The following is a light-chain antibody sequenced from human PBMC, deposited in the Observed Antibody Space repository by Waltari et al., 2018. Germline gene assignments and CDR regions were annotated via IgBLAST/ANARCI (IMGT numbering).Light chain of an antibody. CDR1: SSDIESYKL. J-gene: IGLJ2*01. V-gene: IGLV2-23*02. CDR3: CSYVDSRTFV. Sequence: QSALTQPASVSGSPGQSITISCTGTSSDIESYKLVSWYQQHPGETPKGIINKDTKRPSGVSGRFSASKSGNTASLTISGLQAEDEADYHCCSYVDSRTFVFGGGTRLTVL. CDR2: KDT.